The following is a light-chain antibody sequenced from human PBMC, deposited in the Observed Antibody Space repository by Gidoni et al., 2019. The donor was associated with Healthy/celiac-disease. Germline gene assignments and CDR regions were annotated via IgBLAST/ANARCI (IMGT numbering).Light chain of an antibody. CDR3: AAWDASLTGWV. Sequence: QSVLTQPPSPSGTPGQRVTISCSGSSSNIGGNIVNWYKQLPGTAPRLLMYSNDQRPSGVPDRFSGAKSGTSASLAISGLQSEDEADYYCAAWDASLTGWVFGGGTKLTVL. CDR2: SND. CDR1: SSNIGGNI. V-gene: IGLV1-44*01. J-gene: IGLJ3*02.